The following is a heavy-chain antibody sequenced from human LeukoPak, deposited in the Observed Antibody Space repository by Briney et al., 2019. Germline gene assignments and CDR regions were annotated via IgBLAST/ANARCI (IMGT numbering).Heavy chain of an antibody. D-gene: IGHD2-21*02. V-gene: IGHV1-24*01. J-gene: IGHJ1*01. Sequence: ASVKVSCKVSGYTLTELSMHWVRQAPGKGLEWMGGFDPEDGETIYAQKFQGRVTMTEDTSTDTAYMELSSLRSEDTAVYYCARGTTYCGGDCYGYPYGFQHWGQGTLVTVSS. CDR1: GYTLTELS. CDR2: FDPEDGET. CDR3: ARGTTYCGGDCYGYPYGFQH.